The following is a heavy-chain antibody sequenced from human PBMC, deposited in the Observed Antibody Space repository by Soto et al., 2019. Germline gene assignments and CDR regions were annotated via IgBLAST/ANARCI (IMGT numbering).Heavy chain of an antibody. CDR3: ARVSGIAAAGDYYSGMDV. J-gene: IGHJ6*02. V-gene: IGHV1-69*01. D-gene: IGHD6-13*01. Sequence: QVQLVQSGAEVKKPGSSVKVSCKASGGTFSSYAISWVRQAPGQGLEWMGGIIPIFGTANYAQKFQGRVTITADESTSTAYMELSSLRSEDTAVYYCARVSGIAAAGDYYSGMDVWGQGTTVTVSS. CDR1: GGTFSSYA. CDR2: IIPIFGTA.